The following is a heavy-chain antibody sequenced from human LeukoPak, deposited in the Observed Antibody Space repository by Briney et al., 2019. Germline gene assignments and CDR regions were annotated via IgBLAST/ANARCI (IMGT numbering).Heavy chain of an antibody. V-gene: IGHV1-2*06. CDR1: GYTFTGYY. Sequence: ASVKVSCXASGYTFTGYYMHWVRQAPGQGLEWMGRINPNSGGTNYAQKFQGRVTMTRDTSISTAYMELSRLRSDDTAVYYCARLASGYSSGWYVPAEYFQHWGQGTLVTVSS. CDR2: INPNSGGT. D-gene: IGHD6-19*01. CDR3: ARLASGYSSGWYVPAEYFQH. J-gene: IGHJ1*01.